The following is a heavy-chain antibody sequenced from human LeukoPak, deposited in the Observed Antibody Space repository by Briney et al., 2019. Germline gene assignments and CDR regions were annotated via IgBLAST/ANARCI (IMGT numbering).Heavy chain of an antibody. CDR1: GFTFSSYG. V-gene: IGHV3-33*01. CDR3: ARRTIAADRSYLYYFDY. D-gene: IGHD6-13*01. J-gene: IGHJ4*02. Sequence: GGSLRLSCAASGFTFSSYGMHWVRQAPGKGLEWVAVIWYDGSNKYYADSVKGRFTISRGNSKNTLYPQMNSLRAEDTAVYYCARRTIAADRSYLYYFDYWGQGTLVTVSS. CDR2: IWYDGSNK.